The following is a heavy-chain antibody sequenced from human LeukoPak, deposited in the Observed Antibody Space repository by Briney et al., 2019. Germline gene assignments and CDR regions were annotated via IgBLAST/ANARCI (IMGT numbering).Heavy chain of an antibody. CDR1: GGSISIFY. CDR2: IYNSEST. J-gene: IGHJ3*02. D-gene: IGHD2-15*01. Sequence: PSETLSLTCTVSGGSISIFYWSWIRQPPGKGLEWIGYIYNSESTNYNPSLKSGVTISVDTSKNQFSLMLTSVTASDTAMYYCARHCSGGTCPLSFDAFDICGQGTMVTVSS. V-gene: IGHV4-59*08. CDR3: ARHCSGGTCPLSFDAFDI.